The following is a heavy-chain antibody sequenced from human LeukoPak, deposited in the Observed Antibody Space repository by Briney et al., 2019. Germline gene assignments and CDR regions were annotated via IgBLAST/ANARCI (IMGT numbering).Heavy chain of an antibody. Sequence: SSETLPLTCTVSGGSISSSSYYWGWIRQPPGKGLEWIASIYYSGSTYYNPSLKSRVTRSVDTSKNQFSLKLSSVTAADTAVYYCGASYWYFDLWGRGTLVTVSS. CDR2: IYYSGST. V-gene: IGHV4-39*01. CDR3: GASYWYFDL. J-gene: IGHJ2*01. CDR1: GGSISSSSYY.